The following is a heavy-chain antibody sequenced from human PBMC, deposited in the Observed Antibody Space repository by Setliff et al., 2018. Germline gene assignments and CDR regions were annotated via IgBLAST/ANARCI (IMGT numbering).Heavy chain of an antibody. CDR2: VYYSGYT. CDR3: ARVDFTMLQGVLGH. V-gene: IGHV4-39*07. Sequence: TLSLTCTVSNGSVSTTSHYWGWVRQPPGKGLEWIGSVYYSGYTYYSPSLESRVAISVDTSKNQFSLKVNSVTAADTAVYYCARVDFTMLQGVLGHWGQGTLVTVSS. J-gene: IGHJ1*01. D-gene: IGHD3-10*01. CDR1: NGSVSTTSHY.